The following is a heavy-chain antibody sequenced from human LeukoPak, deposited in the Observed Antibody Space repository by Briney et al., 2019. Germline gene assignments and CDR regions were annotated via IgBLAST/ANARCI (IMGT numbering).Heavy chain of an antibody. CDR1: GGTFSSYA. D-gene: IGHD3-10*01. Sequence: GASVKVSCKASGGTFSSYAISWVRQAPGQGLEWMGWISAYNGNTNYAQKLQGRVTMTTDTSTSTAYMELSSLRSEDTAVYYCAIMVRGVHDAFDIWGQGTMVTVSS. CDR3: AIMVRGVHDAFDI. CDR2: ISAYNGNT. J-gene: IGHJ3*02. V-gene: IGHV1-18*01.